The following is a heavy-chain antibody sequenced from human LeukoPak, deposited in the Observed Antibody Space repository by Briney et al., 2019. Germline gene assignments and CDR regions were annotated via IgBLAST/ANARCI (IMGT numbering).Heavy chain of an antibody. CDR2: IYYSGST. CDR3: ARPRGSSSYWFDP. Sequence: PSETLSLTCTVSGGSISSSSYYWGWIRQPPGKGLEWIGSIYYSGSTYYNPSLKSRVTISVDTSKNQFSLKLSSVTAADTAVYYCARPRGSSSYWFDPWGQGTLVTVSS. CDR1: GGSISSSSYY. D-gene: IGHD6-6*01. J-gene: IGHJ5*02. V-gene: IGHV4-39*01.